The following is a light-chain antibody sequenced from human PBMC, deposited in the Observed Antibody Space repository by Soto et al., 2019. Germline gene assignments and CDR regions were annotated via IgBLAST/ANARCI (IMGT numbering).Light chain of an antibody. J-gene: IGLJ3*02. Sequence: QSALTQPASVSGSPGQSITISCTGTSSDVGGYNYVYWYQQHPGKAPKLMIYEVSHRPSGISNRFSGSKSGNTASLTISGLQAEDEADYYCTSYTTSSTWVFGGGTKLTVL. V-gene: IGLV2-14*01. CDR1: SSDVGGYNY. CDR3: TSYTTSSTWV. CDR2: EVS.